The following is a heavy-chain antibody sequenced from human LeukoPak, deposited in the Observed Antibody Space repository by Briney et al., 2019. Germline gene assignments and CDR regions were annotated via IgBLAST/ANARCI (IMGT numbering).Heavy chain of an antibody. Sequence: SETLSLTCAVYGGSFSGYYWSWIRQPPGKGLEWIGEINHSGSTNYNPSLKSRVTISVDTSKNQFSLKLSSVTAADTAVYYCARGQPYYDILTGSYMGFDYWGQGTLVTVSS. CDR1: GGSFSGYY. D-gene: IGHD3-9*01. CDR2: INHSGST. J-gene: IGHJ4*02. CDR3: ARGQPYYDILTGSYMGFDY. V-gene: IGHV4-34*01.